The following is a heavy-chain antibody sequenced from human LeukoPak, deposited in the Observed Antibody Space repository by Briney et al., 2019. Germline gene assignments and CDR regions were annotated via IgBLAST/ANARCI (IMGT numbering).Heavy chain of an antibody. CDR2: ISSSSSYI. CDR3: ARDPGYCSGGSCYFDY. V-gene: IGHV3-21*01. D-gene: IGHD2-15*01. J-gene: IGHJ4*02. CDR1: GFTFSSYS. Sequence: GGSLRPSCAASGFTFSSYSMNWVRQAPGKGLEWVSSISSSSSYIYYADSVKGRFTISRDNAKNSLYLQMNSLRAEDTAVYYCARDPGYCSGGSCYFDYWGQGTLVTVSS.